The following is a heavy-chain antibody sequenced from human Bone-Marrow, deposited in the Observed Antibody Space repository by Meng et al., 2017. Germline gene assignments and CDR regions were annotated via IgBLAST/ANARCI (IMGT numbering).Heavy chain of an antibody. CDR1: GFTFSNYA. D-gene: IGHD6-19*01. CDR2: ASFTGGTT. Sequence: GESLKISCAASGFTFSNYAMSWVRQAPGKGLEWVSGASFTGGTTYYADSVQGRFTVSRDNSKNILYLHMNSLRAEDTAVYYCAKDREYNSGWSDAFDVWSRGTVVTVSS. J-gene: IGHJ3*01. V-gene: IGHV3-23*01. CDR3: AKDREYNSGWSDAFDV.